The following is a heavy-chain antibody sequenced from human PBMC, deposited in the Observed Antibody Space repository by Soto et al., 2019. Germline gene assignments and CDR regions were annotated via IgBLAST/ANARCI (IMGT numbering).Heavy chain of an antibody. J-gene: IGHJ4*02. CDR2: IYYSGST. Sequence: SSETLSLTCTVSGGSISSYYWSWIRQPPGKGLEWIGYIYYSGSTNYNPSLKSRVTISVDTSKNQFSLKLSSVTAADTAVYYCARDSGSEVAAFDYWGQGTLVTVSS. CDR1: GGSISSYY. CDR3: ARDSGSEVAAFDY. V-gene: IGHV4-59*01. D-gene: IGHD3-10*01.